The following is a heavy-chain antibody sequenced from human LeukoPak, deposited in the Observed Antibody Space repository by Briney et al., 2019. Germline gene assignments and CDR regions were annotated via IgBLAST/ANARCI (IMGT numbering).Heavy chain of an antibody. CDR3: ARGNRYCSSTSCPGVFQH. V-gene: IGHV1-18*01. CDR2: ISAYNGNT. CDR1: GYTFTSYG. D-gene: IGHD2-2*01. J-gene: IGHJ1*01. Sequence: ASVKVSCKASGYTFTSYGISWVRQAPGQGLEWMGWISAYNGNTNYAQKLQGRVTMTTDTSTSTAYMELRSLRSDDTAVYYCARGNRYCSSTSCPGVFQHWGQGTLVTVSS.